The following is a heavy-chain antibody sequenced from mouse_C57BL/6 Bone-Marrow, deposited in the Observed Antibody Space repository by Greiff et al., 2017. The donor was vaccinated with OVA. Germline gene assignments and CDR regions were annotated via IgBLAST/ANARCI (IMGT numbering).Heavy chain of an antibody. CDR2: FYPGSGSI. J-gene: IGHJ4*01. Sequence: VKLVESGAELVKPGASVKLSCKASGYTFTEYTIHWVKQRSGQGLEWIGWFYPGSGSIKYNEKFKDKATLTADKSSSTVYMELSRLTSEDSAVYFCARHASNLLLRFYAMDYWGQGTSVTVSS. D-gene: IGHD1-1*01. CDR1: GYTFTEYT. V-gene: IGHV1-62-2*01. CDR3: ARHASNLLLRFYAMDY.